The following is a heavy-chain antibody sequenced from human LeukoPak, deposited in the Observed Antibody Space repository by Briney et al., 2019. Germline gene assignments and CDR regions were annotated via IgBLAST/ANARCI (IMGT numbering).Heavy chain of an antibody. J-gene: IGHJ4*02. V-gene: IGHV3-23*01. CDR3: AKRIAVAGPYFDY. CDR2: ISVSGGST. Sequence: GGSRRLSCAASGFTFSTYAMSWVRQAPGKGLEWVSAISVSGGSTYYADSVKGRFTISRDNSENTLYLQMNSLRAEDTAVYYCAKRIAVAGPYFDYWGQGTLVTVSS. D-gene: IGHD6-19*01. CDR1: GFTFSTYA.